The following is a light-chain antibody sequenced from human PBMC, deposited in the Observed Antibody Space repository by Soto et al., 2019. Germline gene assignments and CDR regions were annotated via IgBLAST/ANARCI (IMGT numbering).Light chain of an antibody. CDR2: DAS. Sequence: DIQMTQSPSSVSASVGDRFTITCRASQSISSWLAWYQQKPGKAPKLLIYDASSLESGVPSRFSGSGSGTKFTLTISSLRPDDSATYYCQQCNRYPITFGQGTRLE. V-gene: IGKV1-5*01. J-gene: IGKJ5*01. CDR1: QSISSW. CDR3: QQCNRYPIT.